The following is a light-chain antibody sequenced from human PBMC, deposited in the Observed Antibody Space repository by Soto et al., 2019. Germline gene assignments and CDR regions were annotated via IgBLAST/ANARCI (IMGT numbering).Light chain of an antibody. CDR2: DAS. CDR3: QQYETSSGT. J-gene: IGKJ1*01. Sequence: DIHMTQSPSTLSASVGYIITITCRASQSIRSWLAWYQQKPGKAPKVLIYDASTLESGVPPRFSGDGYRTELTITISGMKTDDFATYYCQQYETSSGTFGHGTKVDIK. V-gene: IGKV1-5*01. CDR1: QSIRSW.